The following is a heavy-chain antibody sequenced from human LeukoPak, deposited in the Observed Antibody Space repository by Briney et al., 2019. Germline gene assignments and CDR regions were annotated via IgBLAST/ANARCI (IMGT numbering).Heavy chain of an antibody. CDR1: RYSFTSYW. Sequence: GESLKISCKGSRYSFTSYWIGWVRPMPGKGLEWMGIIYPGDSDTRYSPSFQGQVTISADKSISTAYLQWSSLKASHTPMYYCATTYYDILTGYFYFDYWGQGTLVTVSS. CDR3: ATTYYDILTGYFYFDY. CDR2: IYPGDSDT. V-gene: IGHV5-51*01. J-gene: IGHJ4*02. D-gene: IGHD3-9*01.